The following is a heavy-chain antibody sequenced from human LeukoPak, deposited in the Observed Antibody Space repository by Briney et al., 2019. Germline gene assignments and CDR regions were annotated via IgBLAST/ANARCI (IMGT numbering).Heavy chain of an antibody. CDR1: GGSISSYY. D-gene: IGHD6-19*01. Sequence: PSETLSLTCTVSGGSISSYYWSWIRQPPGKGLEWIGYIYYSGSTNYNPSLKSRVTISVDTSKNQFSLKLSSVTAADTAVYYCARDTAPGLYRYSSGCMGAFDIWGQGTMVTVSS. V-gene: IGHV4-59*01. CDR2: IYYSGST. CDR3: ARDTAPGLYRYSSGCMGAFDI. J-gene: IGHJ3*02.